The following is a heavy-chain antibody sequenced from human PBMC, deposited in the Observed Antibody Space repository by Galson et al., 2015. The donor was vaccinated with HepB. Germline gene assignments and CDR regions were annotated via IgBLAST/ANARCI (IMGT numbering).Heavy chain of an antibody. D-gene: IGHD3-9*01. CDR2: ISAYNGNT. CDR3: ARTLTDVRYFDWLHTRWFDP. V-gene: IGHV1-18*01. CDR1: GHTFTSYG. J-gene: IGHJ5*02. Sequence: SVKVSCKASGHTFTSYGISWVRQAPGQGLEWMGWISAYNGNTNYAQKLQGRVTMTTDTSTSTAYMELRSLRSDDTAVYYCARTLTDVRYFDWLHTRWFDPWGQGTLVTVSS.